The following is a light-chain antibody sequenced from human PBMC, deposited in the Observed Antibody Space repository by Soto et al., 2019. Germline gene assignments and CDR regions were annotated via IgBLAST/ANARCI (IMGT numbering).Light chain of an antibody. CDR2: GAS. CDR1: QSVSSSY. CDR3: QQYGSSPVT. Sequence: EIVLTQSPGTLSLSAGERATLSCRSSQSVSSSYLAWYQQKPGQAPRLLIYGASSRATGIPDRFSGSGSGTDFTLTISRLDPEDFAVYYCQQYGSSPVTFGQGTRLEIK. V-gene: IGKV3-20*01. J-gene: IGKJ5*01.